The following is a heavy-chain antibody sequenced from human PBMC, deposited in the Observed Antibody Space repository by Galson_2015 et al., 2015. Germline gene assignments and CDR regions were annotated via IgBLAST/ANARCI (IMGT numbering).Heavy chain of an antibody. Sequence: SLRLSCAASGSTFNDYVMSWVRQAPGKGLEWVSGISGGGGTYHSDSVKGRVTISRDNSKNTLYLQINNLRPEDTAVYFCAKGVGLSIYYYYYMDVWGKGTTVTVSS. CDR3: AKGVGLSIYYYYYMDV. V-gene: IGHV3-23*01. CDR2: ISGGGGT. CDR1: GSTFNDYV. D-gene: IGHD3-16*01. J-gene: IGHJ6*03.